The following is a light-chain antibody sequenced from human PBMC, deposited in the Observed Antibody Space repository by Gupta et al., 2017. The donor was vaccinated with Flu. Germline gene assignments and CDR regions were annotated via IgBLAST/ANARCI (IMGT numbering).Light chain of an antibody. CDR1: SADDGSYKS. J-gene: IGLJ2*01. Sequence: CTCTSADDGSYKSVYWYHQPTSHTPNLMIYEQNSRNSEVADRFSGSKYGTTASITIVRPQADDEADYFWAAVAGTDNLVVFGGGTKLSVL. CDR3: AAVAGTDNLVV. V-gene: IGLV2-23*01. CDR2: EQN.